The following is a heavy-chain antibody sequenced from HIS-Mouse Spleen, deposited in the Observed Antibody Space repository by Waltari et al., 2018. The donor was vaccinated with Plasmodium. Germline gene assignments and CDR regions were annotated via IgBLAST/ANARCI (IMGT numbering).Heavy chain of an antibody. D-gene: IGHD6-13*01. CDR2: ISYDGSNK. Sequence: QVQLVESGGGVVQPGRSLRLSCAASGFTFSSYGMHWVRQAPGKGLEWVALISYDGSNKFYAYSVTGRFTISRDNSKNTLYLQMNSLRAEDTAVYYCAKDRRSSSWYVDYWGQGTLVTVSS. CDR3: AKDRRSSSWYVDY. J-gene: IGHJ4*02. V-gene: IGHV3-30*18. CDR1: GFTFSSYG.